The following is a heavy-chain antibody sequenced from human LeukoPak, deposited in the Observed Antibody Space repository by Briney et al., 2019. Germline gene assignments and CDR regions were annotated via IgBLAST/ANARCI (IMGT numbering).Heavy chain of an antibody. CDR3: ARVRLLRGVYYYGMDV. CDR2: ISSSSSYI. D-gene: IGHD2-8*02. Sequence: GGSLRLSCAASGFTFSSYSMNWVRQAPGKGLEWVSSISSSSSYIYYADSVKGRFTISRDNAKNSLHLQMNSLRAEDTAVYYCARVRLLRGVYYYGMDVWGQGTTVTVSS. V-gene: IGHV3-21*01. J-gene: IGHJ6*02. CDR1: GFTFSSYS.